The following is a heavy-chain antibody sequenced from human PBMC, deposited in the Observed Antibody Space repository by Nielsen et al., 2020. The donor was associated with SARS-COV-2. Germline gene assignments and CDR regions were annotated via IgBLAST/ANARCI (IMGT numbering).Heavy chain of an antibody. D-gene: IGHD5-18*01. CDR3: ARMMGYSYGSAFDI. J-gene: IGHJ3*02. Sequence: WVRQAPGQGLEWMGGFIPTFQTANYAQKFQGRVTITADESTSTAYMELSSLRSEDTAVYYCARMMGYSYGSAFDIWGQGTMVTVSS. V-gene: IGHV1-69*01. CDR2: FIPTFQTA.